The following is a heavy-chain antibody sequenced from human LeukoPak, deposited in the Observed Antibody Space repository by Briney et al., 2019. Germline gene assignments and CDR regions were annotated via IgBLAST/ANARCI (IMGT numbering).Heavy chain of an antibody. CDR1: GFNFNTYS. J-gene: IGHJ5*02. CDR2: ISRASESI. D-gene: IGHD1-7*01. Sequence: TGGSLTLSCEASGFNFNTYSMAWVRHAPGKGLEWVSIISRASESIFYADSVKGRFTISRDNAKNSLYLQMNGLRAEDTAAYYCARGATDTTRWFDPWGQGTLVTVSS. CDR3: ARGATDTTRWFDP. V-gene: IGHV3-21*01.